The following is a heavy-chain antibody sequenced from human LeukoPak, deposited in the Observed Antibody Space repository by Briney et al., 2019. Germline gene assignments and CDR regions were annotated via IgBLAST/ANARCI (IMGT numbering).Heavy chain of an antibody. CDR2: INPSGGST. CDR3: ASRAYCGGDCYWRGAFDI. CDR1: GYTFTSYY. J-gene: IGHJ3*02. Sequence: ASVKVSCKASGYTFTSYYMHWVRQAPGQGLEWMGIINPSGGSTTYAQKFQGRVTITTDESTSTAYMELSSLRSEDTAVYYCASRAYCGGDCYWRGAFDIWGQGTMVTVSS. V-gene: IGHV1-46*01. D-gene: IGHD2-21*02.